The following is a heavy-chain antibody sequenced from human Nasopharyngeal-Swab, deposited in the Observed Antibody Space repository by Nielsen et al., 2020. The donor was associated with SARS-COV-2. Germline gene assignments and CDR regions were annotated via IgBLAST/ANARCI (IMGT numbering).Heavy chain of an antibody. V-gene: IGHV4-4*07. CDR1: GGSISSYY. CDR2: IYYSGST. Sequence: GSLRLSCTVSGGSISSYYWSWIRQPAGKGLEWIGRIYYSGSTNYNPSLKSRVTISVDTSKNQFSLKLSSVTAADTAVYYCARMATAHPSFDYWGQGTLVTVSS. CDR3: ARMATAHPSFDY. D-gene: IGHD5-24*01. J-gene: IGHJ4*02.